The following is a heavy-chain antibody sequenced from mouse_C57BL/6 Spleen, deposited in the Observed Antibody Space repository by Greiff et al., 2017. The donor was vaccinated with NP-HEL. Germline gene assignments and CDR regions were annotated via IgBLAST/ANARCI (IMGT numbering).Heavy chain of an antibody. Sequence: QVQLQQPGAELVMPGASVKLSCKASGYTFTSYWMHWVKQRPGQGLEWIGEIDPSDSYTNYNQKFKGKSTLTVDKSSSTAYMQLSSLTSEDSAVYYCARLGPGDYFDYWGQGTTLTVSS. CDR2: IDPSDSYT. J-gene: IGHJ2*01. CDR1: GYTFTSYW. V-gene: IGHV1-69*01. CDR3: ARLGPGDYFDY. D-gene: IGHD3-3*01.